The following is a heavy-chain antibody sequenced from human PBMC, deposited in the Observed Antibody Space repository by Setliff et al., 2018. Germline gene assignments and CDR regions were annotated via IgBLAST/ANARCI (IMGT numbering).Heavy chain of an antibody. Sequence: GGSLRLSCAASGFTFSSFWMSWVRQSPGKGLEWLASINPHASEKYYVDSVRGRFTISRDNAQKTLYLHMNNLRADDTAVFYCVPGRGSWGQGALVTVSS. D-gene: IGHD6-25*01. V-gene: IGHV3-7*01. CDR1: GFTFSSFW. CDR2: INPHASEK. CDR3: VPGRGS. J-gene: IGHJ5*02.